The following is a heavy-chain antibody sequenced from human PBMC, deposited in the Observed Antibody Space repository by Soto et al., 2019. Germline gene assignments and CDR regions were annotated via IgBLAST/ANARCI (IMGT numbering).Heavy chain of an antibody. Sequence: ASETLSLTCTVSGGSISSYYWSWIRQPPGKGLEWIGYIYYSGSTNYNPSLKSRVTISVDTSKNQYSLKLSSVTAADTAVYYCAGQLVVITYSDEYFQQWGQGTLSSLS. D-gene: IGHD3-22*01. CDR2: IYYSGST. CDR3: AGQLVVITYSDEYFQQ. CDR1: GGSISSYY. J-gene: IGHJ1*01. V-gene: IGHV4-59*01.